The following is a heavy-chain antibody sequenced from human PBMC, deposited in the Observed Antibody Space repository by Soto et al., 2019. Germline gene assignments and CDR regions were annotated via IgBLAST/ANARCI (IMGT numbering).Heavy chain of an antibody. V-gene: IGHV4-61*05. CDR2: IYYSGST. J-gene: IGHJ6*02. Sequence: SETLSLTCAVSGGSIISNYWWAWIRQSPGEGLEWIGYIYYSGSTNYNPSLKSRVTISVDTSKNQFPLRLSSVTAADTAVYYCARGMDYYYYGMDVWGQGTTVTVSS. CDR1: GGSIISNY. CDR3: ARGMDYYYYGMDV.